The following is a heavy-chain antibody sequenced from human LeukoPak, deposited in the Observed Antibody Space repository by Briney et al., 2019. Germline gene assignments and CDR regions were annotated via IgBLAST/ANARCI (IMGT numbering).Heavy chain of an antibody. V-gene: IGHV3-66*02. CDR1: AFTFSSNY. Sequence: PGGSLRLSCAASAFTFSSNYMSWVRQAPGKGLEWVSVIHSGGSTYYANSVKGRFTISRDNSKNMLHLQMNSLRAEDTAVYYCARSSRGYSYGYFDYWGQGTLVTVSS. D-gene: IGHD5-18*01. CDR3: ARSSRGYSYGYFDY. J-gene: IGHJ4*02. CDR2: IHSGGST.